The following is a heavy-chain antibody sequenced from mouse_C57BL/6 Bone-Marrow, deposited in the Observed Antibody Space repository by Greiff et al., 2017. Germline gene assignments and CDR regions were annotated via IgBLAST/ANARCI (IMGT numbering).Heavy chain of an antibody. Sequence: QVQLQQPGAELVRPGTSVKLSCKASGYTFTSYWMHWVKQRPGQGLEWIGVIDPSDSYTNYNQKFKGKATLTVDTSSSTAYMQLSSLTSDDSAVYYCARPDYYAMDYWGQGTSVTVSS. CDR2: IDPSDSYT. CDR3: ARPDYYAMDY. V-gene: IGHV1-59*01. CDR1: GYTFTSYW. J-gene: IGHJ4*01.